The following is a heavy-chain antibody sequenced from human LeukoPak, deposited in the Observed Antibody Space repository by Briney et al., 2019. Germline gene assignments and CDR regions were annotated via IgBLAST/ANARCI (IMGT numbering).Heavy chain of an antibody. V-gene: IGHV4-59*01. CDR3: AKDLMWPGPIVFDS. Sequence: PSETLSLTCTVSHDSIRSYYWSWIRQPPGKGLEWIGYIHYSGNTNYNPSLKSRVTISIDTSKNQFSLSLNSVTAADTAVYYCAKDLMWPGPIVFDSWGQGTLVTVSS. CDR1: HDSIRSYY. J-gene: IGHJ4*02. D-gene: IGHD2-8*01. CDR2: IHYSGNT.